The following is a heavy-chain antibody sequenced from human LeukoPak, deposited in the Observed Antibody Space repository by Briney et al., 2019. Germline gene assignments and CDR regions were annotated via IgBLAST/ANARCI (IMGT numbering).Heavy chain of an antibody. CDR3: AKAGSIAVAGIPEDY. D-gene: IGHD6-19*01. Sequence: GGSLRLSCAASGSTFSSYAMSWVRQAPGKGLEWVSAISGSGGSTYYADSVKGRFTISRDNSKNTLYLQMNSLRAEDTAVYYCAKAGSIAVAGIPEDYWGQGTLVTVSS. CDR2: ISGSGGST. J-gene: IGHJ4*02. V-gene: IGHV3-23*01. CDR1: GSTFSSYA.